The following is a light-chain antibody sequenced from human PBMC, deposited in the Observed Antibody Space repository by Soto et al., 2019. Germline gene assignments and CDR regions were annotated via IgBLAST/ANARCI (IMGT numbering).Light chain of an antibody. Sequence: QSVLTQPPSASGTPGQRVTISCSGSSSNIGSNTVNWYQQLPGTAPKLLIYSNNERPSGVPDRSSGSKSGTSASLAISGLQSEDEADFYCAAWDDSLNAYVIGTGTKVTVL. V-gene: IGLV1-44*01. CDR3: AAWDDSLNAYV. J-gene: IGLJ1*01. CDR2: SNN. CDR1: SSNIGSNT.